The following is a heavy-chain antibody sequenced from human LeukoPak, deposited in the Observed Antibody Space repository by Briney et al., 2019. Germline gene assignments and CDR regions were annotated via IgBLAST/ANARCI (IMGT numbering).Heavy chain of an antibody. J-gene: IGHJ4*02. D-gene: IGHD1-26*01. CDR1: GFIFSNYW. CDR3: ARPSLNTGSYFDY. V-gene: IGHV3-7*01. Sequence: GGSLRLSCAASGFIFSNYWMSWVRQAPGKGLEWVANIKQDGSEIYYVDSVRSRFTISRDNAKNSLYLQMNSLRAEDTAVYYCARPSLNTGSYFDYWGQGILVSVSS. CDR2: IKQDGSEI.